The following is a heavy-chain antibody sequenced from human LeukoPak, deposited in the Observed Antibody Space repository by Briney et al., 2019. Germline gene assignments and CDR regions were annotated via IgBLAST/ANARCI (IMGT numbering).Heavy chain of an antibody. CDR1: GGSISSYY. D-gene: IGHD4-4*01. J-gene: IGHJ5*02. V-gene: IGHV4-4*07. CDR2: IYTSGST. CDR3: ARDIQTVYNWFDP. Sequence: SETLSLTCTVSGGSISSYYWTWIRRPAGKGLEWIGRIYTSGSTNYNPSLKSRLTMSVDTSKNQFSLKLSSVTAADTAVYYCARDIQTVYNWFDPWGQGTLVTVSS.